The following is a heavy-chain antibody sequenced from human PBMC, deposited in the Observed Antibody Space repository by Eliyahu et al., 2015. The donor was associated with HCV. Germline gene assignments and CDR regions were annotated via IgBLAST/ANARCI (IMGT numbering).Heavy chain of an antibody. CDR3: AKDGLPGAAARLYYYYYGMDV. CDR2: ISYDGSNK. D-gene: IGHD6-13*01. V-gene: IGHV3-30*18. CDR1: GFTFSSYG. J-gene: IGHJ6*02. Sequence: GFTFSSYGMHWVRQAPGKGLEWVAVISYDGSNKYYADSVKGRFTISRDNSKNTLYLQMNSLRAEDTAVYYCAKDGLPGAAARLYYYYYGMDVWGQGTTVTVSS.